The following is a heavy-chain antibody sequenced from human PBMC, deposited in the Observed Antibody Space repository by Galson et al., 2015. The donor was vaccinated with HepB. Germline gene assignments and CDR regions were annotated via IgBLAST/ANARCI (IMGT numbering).Heavy chain of an antibody. J-gene: IGHJ6*02. D-gene: IGHD3-3*01. CDR3: ARESLTSYYDFWSGYSMDV. CDR1: GYTFTSYA. CDR2: INTNTGNP. Sequence: SVKVSCKASGYTFTSYAMNWVRQAPGQGLEWMGWINTNTGNPTYAQGFTGRFVFSLDTSVSTAYLQISSLKAEDTAVYYCARESLTSYYDFWSGYSMDVWGQGTTVTVSS. V-gene: IGHV7-4-1*02.